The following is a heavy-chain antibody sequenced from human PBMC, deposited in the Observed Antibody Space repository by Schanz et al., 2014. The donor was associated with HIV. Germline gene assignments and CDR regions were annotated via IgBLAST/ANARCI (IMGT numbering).Heavy chain of an antibody. V-gene: IGHV3-30-3*01. J-gene: IGHJ4*02. CDR3: ARGGIWEWDQPDFDY. Sequence: EQLLESGGGTVQPGGSLRLSCVASGFPFRNFWLSWVRQAPGKGLEWVAVISNDGSNKYYADSVKGRFTISRDNSKNTLYLQMNSLRAEDTAVYYCARGGIWEWDQPDFDYWGQGTLVTVSS. CDR1: GFPFRNFW. CDR2: ISNDGSNK. D-gene: IGHD2-15*01.